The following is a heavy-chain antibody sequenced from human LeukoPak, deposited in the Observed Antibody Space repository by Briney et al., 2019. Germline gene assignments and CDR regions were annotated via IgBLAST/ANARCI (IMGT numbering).Heavy chain of an antibody. J-gene: IGHJ5*02. CDR1: GFTFSSHA. Sequence: GGSLRHSCAASGFTFSSHAMNWVRQAPGKGLEWVSSIGGIGASTYYADSVKGRFTISRDNSKNTLYLQMNSLRAEDTALYYCAKAAYGDYVNWFDPWGQGILVIVSS. V-gene: IGHV3-23*01. CDR2: IGGIGAST. D-gene: IGHD4-17*01. CDR3: AKAAYGDYVNWFDP.